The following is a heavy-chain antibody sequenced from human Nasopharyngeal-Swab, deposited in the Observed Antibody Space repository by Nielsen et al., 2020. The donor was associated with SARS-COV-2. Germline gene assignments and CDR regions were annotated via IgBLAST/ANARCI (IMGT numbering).Heavy chain of an antibody. CDR3: ARVGIPTMVRGVNCFDP. D-gene: IGHD3-10*01. V-gene: IGHV4-59*01. CDR2: IYDIGSI. J-gene: IGHJ5*02. CDR1: GGSTSTYY. Sequence: GSLRLTCTVSGGSTSTYYWSWIRQPPGKGLEWIGYIYDIGSINYNPSLKSRVTISVDTSKNQFSLNLSSVTAADTAVYYCARVGIPTMVRGVNCFDPWGQGTLFIVSS.